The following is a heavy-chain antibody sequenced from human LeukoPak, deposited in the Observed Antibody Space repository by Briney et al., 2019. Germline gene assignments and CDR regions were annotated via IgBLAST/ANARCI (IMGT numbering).Heavy chain of an antibody. CDR1: GGSISSGGYS. V-gene: IGHV4-30-4*07. J-gene: IGHJ6*03. CDR2: IYYSGST. D-gene: IGHD6-13*01. CDR3: ARTTEAHSWRTRYYDYYMDV. Sequence: SQTLSLTCAVSGGSISSGGYSWSWIRQPPGKGLEWIGYIYYSGSTYYNPSLKSRVTTSVDTSKNQFSLKLSSVTAADTAVYYCARTTEAHSWRTRYYDYYMDVWGKGTTVTVSS.